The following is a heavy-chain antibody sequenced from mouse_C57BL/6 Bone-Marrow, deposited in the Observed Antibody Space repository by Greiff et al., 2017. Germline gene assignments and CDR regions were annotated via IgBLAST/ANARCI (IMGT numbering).Heavy chain of an antibody. D-gene: IGHD5-1*01. CDR2: ISSGGSYT. CDR3: ARHRSNYAMDY. J-gene: IGHJ4*01. Sequence: EVQLQQSGGDLVKPGGSLKLSCAASGFTFSSYGMSWVRQTPDKRLEWVATISSGGSYTYYPDSVKGRFTISRDNAKNTLYLQMSSLKSEDTAMYYCARHRSNYAMDYWGQGTSVTVSS. V-gene: IGHV5-6*01. CDR1: GFTFSSYG.